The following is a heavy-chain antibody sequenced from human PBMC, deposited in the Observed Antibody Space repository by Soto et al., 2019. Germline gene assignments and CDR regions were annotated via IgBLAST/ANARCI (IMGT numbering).Heavy chain of an antibody. V-gene: IGHV1-18*01. Sequence: ASVKVSCKTSGYTFYSYDITWVRQAPGQGLEWMGATSAYNGDSVFAQNLQGRVTMTIDKSTATAYVDLKNLTSDDTAVYYCARARATVTTERALGYWGQGTLVTVSS. D-gene: IGHD4-17*01. CDR1: GYTFYSYD. CDR2: TSAYNGDS. J-gene: IGHJ4*02. CDR3: ARARATVTTERALGY.